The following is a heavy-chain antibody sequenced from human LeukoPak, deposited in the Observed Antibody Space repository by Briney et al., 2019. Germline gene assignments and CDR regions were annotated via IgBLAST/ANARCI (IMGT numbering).Heavy chain of an antibody. CDR2: INEAGVEK. CDR3: ARELSRTGAFDY. D-gene: IGHD3-10*01. CDR1: EFTFSSYW. J-gene: IGHJ4*02. Sequence: PGGSLRLSCEASEFTFSSYWMHWVRQPPGKGLEWVANINEAGVEKYHVDSVKGRFTIFRDNAKNSLYPQMNNLRAEDTAVYYCARELSRTGAFDYWGQGTLVTVSS. V-gene: IGHV3-7*03.